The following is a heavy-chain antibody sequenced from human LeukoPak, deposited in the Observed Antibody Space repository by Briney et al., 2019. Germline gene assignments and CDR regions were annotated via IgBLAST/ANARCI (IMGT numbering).Heavy chain of an antibody. CDR3: PHQTTWIDY. V-gene: IGHV3-15*01. J-gene: IGHJ4*02. D-gene: IGHD1-14*01. Sequence: PGGSLRLSCAASGFTFSNAGMSCVRQAPGKGLECVGRIKSKTDGGTTDSAAHVHSSFTNSTDDSKNPQYLQMNSLNTADTGVYYCPHQTTWIDYWGQGTLVTVSS. CDR1: GFTFSNAG. CDR2: IKSKTDGGTT.